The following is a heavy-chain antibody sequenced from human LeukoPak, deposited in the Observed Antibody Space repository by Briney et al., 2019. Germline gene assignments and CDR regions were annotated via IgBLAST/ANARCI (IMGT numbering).Heavy chain of an antibody. CDR2: ISAYNGNT. J-gene: IGHJ4*02. D-gene: IGHD3-3*01. Sequence: ASVKVSCKASGGTFSSYAISWVRQAPGQGLEWMGWISAYNGNTNYAQKLQGRVTMTTDTSTSTAYMELRSLRSDDTAVYYCTRFNRRSGPSDYWGQGTLVTVSS. V-gene: IGHV1-18*01. CDR3: TRFNRRSGPSDY. CDR1: GGTFSSYA.